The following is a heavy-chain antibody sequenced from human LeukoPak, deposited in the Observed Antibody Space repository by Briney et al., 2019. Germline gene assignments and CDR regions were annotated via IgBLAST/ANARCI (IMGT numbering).Heavy chain of an antibody. D-gene: IGHD5-18*01. Sequence: ASVKVSCKASGYTFTSYAMNWVRQAPGQGLEWMGWINTNTGNLTYAQGFTGRFVFSLDTSVSTAYLQISSLKAEDTAVYYCARDGPLIQLWVNPPAYWGQGTLVTVSS. J-gene: IGHJ4*02. CDR2: INTNTGNL. CDR1: GYTFTSYA. V-gene: IGHV7-4-1*02. CDR3: ARDGPLIQLWVNPPAY.